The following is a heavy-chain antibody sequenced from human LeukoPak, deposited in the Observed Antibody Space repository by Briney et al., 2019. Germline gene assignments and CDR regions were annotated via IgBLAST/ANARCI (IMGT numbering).Heavy chain of an antibody. CDR3: AKNLYSYGYWVGATSYFDY. CDR2: ISSSSSYI. D-gene: IGHD5-18*01. CDR1: GFTFSSYS. V-gene: IGHV3-21*01. Sequence: GGSLRLSCAASGFTFSSYSMNWVRQAPGKGPEWVSSISSSSSYIYYADSVKGRFTISRDNAKNSLYLQMNSLRAEDTAVYYGAKNLYSYGYWVGATSYFDYGVRGT. J-gene: IGHJ4*02.